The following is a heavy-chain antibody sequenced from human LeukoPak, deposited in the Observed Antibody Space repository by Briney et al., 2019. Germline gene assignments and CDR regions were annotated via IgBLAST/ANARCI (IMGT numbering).Heavy chain of an antibody. CDR2: IFPSGGEI. CDR1: GFTFSTFA. Sequence: PGGSLRLSCEASGFTFSTFAMIWVSQPPGKGLEWVSSIFPSGGEIHYADSVMGRFTISRDNSKSTLSLQMNSLRAEDTAIYYCATYRQVLLPFESWGQGTLVTVSS. D-gene: IGHD2-8*02. CDR3: ATYRQVLLPFES. V-gene: IGHV3-23*01. J-gene: IGHJ4*02.